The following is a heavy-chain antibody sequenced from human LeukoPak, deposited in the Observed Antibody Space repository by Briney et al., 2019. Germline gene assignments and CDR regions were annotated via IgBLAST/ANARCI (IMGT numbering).Heavy chain of an antibody. V-gene: IGHV4-4*07. J-gene: IGHJ4*02. D-gene: IGHD2-15*01. CDR2: IYTSGST. CDR1: GGSISSSY. CDR3: AGSRYCSGRTCYATFDY. Sequence: PSETLSLTCTASGGSISSSYWSWIGQPAGKGLEYIWRIYTSGSTNYNPSLKSRVTMSVDTSKNHFSLKLSSVTAADTALYYCAGSRYCSGRTCYATFDYWGQGTLVTVSS.